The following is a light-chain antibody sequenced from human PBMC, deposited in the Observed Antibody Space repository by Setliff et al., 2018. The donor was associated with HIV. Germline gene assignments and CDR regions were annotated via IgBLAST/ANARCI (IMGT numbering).Light chain of an antibody. CDR3: ASYRSPATYV. Sequence: LTQPASVSGSPGQSITISCIGTSSDVGGYDFVSWYQQRPGKAPKLIIFDVSERPSGVSHRFSASKSGNTASLTISGLQPEDEANYFCASYRSPATYVFGIGTKVTVL. CDR2: DVS. J-gene: IGLJ1*01. V-gene: IGLV2-14*03. CDR1: SSDVGGYDF.